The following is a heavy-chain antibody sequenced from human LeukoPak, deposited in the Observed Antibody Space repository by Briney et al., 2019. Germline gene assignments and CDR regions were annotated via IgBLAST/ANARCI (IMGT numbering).Heavy chain of an antibody. CDR2: INTNTGNP. CDR3: ARVLDSRVAEYFQH. Sequence: ASVKVSCKASGYTFTSYAMNWVRQAPGQGLEWMGWINTNTGNPTYAQGFTGRFVFSLDTSVSTAYLQISSLKAEDTAVYYCARVLDSRVAEYFQHWGQGTLVTVSS. J-gene: IGHJ1*01. D-gene: IGHD3-22*01. V-gene: IGHV7-4-1*02. CDR1: GYTFTSYA.